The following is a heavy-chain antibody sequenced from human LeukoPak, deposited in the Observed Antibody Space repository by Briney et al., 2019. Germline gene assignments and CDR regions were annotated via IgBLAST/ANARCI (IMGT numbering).Heavy chain of an antibody. J-gene: IGHJ4*02. V-gene: IGHV4-59*01. CDR3: ARGGTVTNFGY. D-gene: IGHD4-17*01. CDR2: VYYSGST. CDR1: GGSISSYY. Sequence: SETLSLTCTVSGGSISSYYWSWIRQPPGKGLEWIGYVYYSGSTNYNPSLKSRVTISLDTSKNQFSLKLSSVTAADAAVYYCARGGTVTNFGYWGQGTLVTVSS.